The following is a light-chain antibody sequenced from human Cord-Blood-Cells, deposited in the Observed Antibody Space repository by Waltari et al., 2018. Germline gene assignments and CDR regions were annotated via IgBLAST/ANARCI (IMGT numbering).Light chain of an antibody. J-gene: IGKJ2*01. CDR2: GAS. CDR3: QQYGSSPYT. Sequence: EIVLTQSPGTLSWSPGERATLSCRSSQSVSSSDLAWYQQKPGQAPRLLIYGASSRATGIPDRFSGSGSGTDFTLTISRLEPEDFAVYDCQQYGSSPYTFGQGTKLEIK. V-gene: IGKV3-20*01. CDR1: QSVSSSD.